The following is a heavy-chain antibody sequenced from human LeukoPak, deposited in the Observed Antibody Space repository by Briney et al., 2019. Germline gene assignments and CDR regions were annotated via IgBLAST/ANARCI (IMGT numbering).Heavy chain of an antibody. V-gene: IGHV3-53*01. Sequence: PGGSRRLSCAASGFTVSDNYMSWVRQAPGKGLEWVSVIYSGGSTFYTDSVKGRFTISRDNSKNTLYLQMNGLRAEDTAVYYCARARGGGGYNRLGYFASWGQEPLVTVSS. CDR3: ARARGGGGYNRLGYFAS. D-gene: IGHD5-24*01. CDR2: IYSGGST. J-gene: IGHJ4*02. CDR1: GFTVSDNY.